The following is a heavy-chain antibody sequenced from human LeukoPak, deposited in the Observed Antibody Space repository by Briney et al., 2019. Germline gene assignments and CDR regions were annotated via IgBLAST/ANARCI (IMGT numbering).Heavy chain of an antibody. CDR3: ATSAPTIFGVVIKLGVDYYYGMDV. J-gene: IGHJ6*02. CDR1: GYTLTELS. Sequence: ASVKVSCKVSGYTLTELSMHWVRQAPGKGREWMGGFDPEDGETIYAQKFQGRVTMTEDTSTDTAYMELSSLRSEDTAVYYCATSAPTIFGVVIKLGVDYYYGMDVWGQGTTVTVSS. CDR2: FDPEDGET. D-gene: IGHD3-3*01. V-gene: IGHV1-24*01.